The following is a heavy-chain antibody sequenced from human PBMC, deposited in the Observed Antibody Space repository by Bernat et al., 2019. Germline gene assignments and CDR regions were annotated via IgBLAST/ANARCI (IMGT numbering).Heavy chain of an antibody. Sequence: QVQLVESGGGVVQPGRSLRLSCAASGFTFSSYGMHWVRQAPGKGREWVEVVSYDGSNKYYADSVKGRFTIARDTSKSTLYLQRNSLRAEDTAVYYCAKDTGVVAATPYYYGMDVWGQGTTVTVSS. CDR2: VSYDGSNK. J-gene: IGHJ6*02. V-gene: IGHV3-30*18. D-gene: IGHD2-15*01. CDR1: GFTFSSYG. CDR3: AKDTGVVAATPYYYGMDV.